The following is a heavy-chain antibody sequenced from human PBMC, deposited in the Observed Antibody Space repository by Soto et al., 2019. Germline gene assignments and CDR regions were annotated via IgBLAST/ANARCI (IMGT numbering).Heavy chain of an antibody. J-gene: IGHJ4*02. D-gene: IGHD3-10*01. Sequence: GGSLRLSCAASGFTFSSYAMSWVRQAPGKGLEWVSAISGSGGSTYYADSVKGRFTISRDNSKNTLYLQMNSLRAEDTAVYYCAKDWALYYYGSGSYYSPGFSGFDYWGQGTLVTVSS. CDR1: GFTFSSYA. CDR2: ISGSGGST. V-gene: IGHV3-23*01. CDR3: AKDWALYYYGSGSYYSPGFSGFDY.